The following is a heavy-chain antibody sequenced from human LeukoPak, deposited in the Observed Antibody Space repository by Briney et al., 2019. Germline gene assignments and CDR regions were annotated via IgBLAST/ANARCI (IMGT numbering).Heavy chain of an antibody. CDR2: ISSSGSTI. CDR3: AREGGGDTAMVTFPWGDGYGMDV. D-gene: IGHD5-18*01. Sequence: PGGSLRLSCAASGFTFSDYYMSWIRQAPGKGLEWVSYISSSGSTIYYADSVKGRFTISRDNAKNSLYLQMNSLRAEDTAVYYCAREGGGDTAMVTFPWGDGYGMDVWGQGTTVTVSS. V-gene: IGHV3-11*04. CDR1: GFTFSDYY. J-gene: IGHJ6*02.